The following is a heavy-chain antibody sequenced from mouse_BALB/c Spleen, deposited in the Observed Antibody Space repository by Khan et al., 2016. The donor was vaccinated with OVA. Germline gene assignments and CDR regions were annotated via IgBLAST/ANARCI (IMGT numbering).Heavy chain of an antibody. CDR2: ISYSGNT. CDR1: GYSITSDYA. CDR3: ARVYGGDFDY. J-gene: IGHJ2*02. Sequence: EVQLQESGPGLVKPSQSLSLTCTVTGYSITSDYAWNWIRQFPGNKLEWMGFISYSGNTKYNPSLKSRFSITRDTSKNQFFLQLNSVTTEDTYTYYCARVYGGDFDYWGQGTSVTVSS. D-gene: IGHD1-1*01. V-gene: IGHV3-2*02.